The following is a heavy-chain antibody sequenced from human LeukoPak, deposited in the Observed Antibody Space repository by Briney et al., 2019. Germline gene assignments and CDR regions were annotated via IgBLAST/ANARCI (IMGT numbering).Heavy chain of an antibody. CDR2: ISAYNGNT. D-gene: IGHD5-18*01. J-gene: IGHJ5*02. Sequence: ASVKVSCKASGYTFTSYGISWVRQAPGQGLEWMGWISAYNGNTNYAQKFQGRVTMTRDMSISTAYMELSRLRSDDTAVYYCATPSRYSYGYGWFDPWGQGTLVTVSS. V-gene: IGHV1-18*01. CDR1: GYTFTSYG. CDR3: ATPSRYSYGYGWFDP.